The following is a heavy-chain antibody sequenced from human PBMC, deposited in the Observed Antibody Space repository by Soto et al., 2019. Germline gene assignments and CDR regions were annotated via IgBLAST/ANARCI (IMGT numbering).Heavy chain of an antibody. CDR1: GFTFSSHA. J-gene: IGHJ6*02. Sequence: GGSLRLSCAASGFTFSSHAVSWVRQAPGKGLEWVSYISGSGGSTYYADSVKGRFTISRDNSKNTLYLQMNSLRAEDTAVYHCAKGVTVDYYYGMDVWGQGTTVTVSS. D-gene: IGHD4-17*01. CDR3: AKGVTVDYYYGMDV. CDR2: ISGSGGST. V-gene: IGHV3-23*01.